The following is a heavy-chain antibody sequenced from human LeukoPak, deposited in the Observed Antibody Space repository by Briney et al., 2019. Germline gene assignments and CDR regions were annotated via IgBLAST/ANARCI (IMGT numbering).Heavy chain of an antibody. Sequence: ASVKVSCKASGYTFTSYGIGWVRQAPGQGLEWMGWISAYNGNTNYAQKPQGRVTMTRDASISTAYMELSSLISDDTAVYYCARGIELGIGYYYFYMDVWGKGTTVTISS. CDR3: ARGIELGIGYYYFYMDV. D-gene: IGHD7-27*01. J-gene: IGHJ6*03. V-gene: IGHV1-18*01. CDR2: ISAYNGNT. CDR1: GYTFTSYG.